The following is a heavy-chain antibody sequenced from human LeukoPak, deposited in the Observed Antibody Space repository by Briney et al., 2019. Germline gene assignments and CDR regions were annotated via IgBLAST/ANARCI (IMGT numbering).Heavy chain of an antibody. CDR2: IRSKAYGGTT. J-gene: IGHJ3*02. CDR3: TRDFTIPVVWWSRLHDAFDI. CDR1: GFTFGDYA. V-gene: IGHV3-49*03. Sequence: PGRSLRLSCTTSGFTFGDYAMSWFRQAPGKGLEWVGFIRSKAYGGTTEYAASVKGRFTISRDDSKSIAYLQMNSLKTEDTAVYYCTRDFTIPVVWWSRLHDAFDIWGQGTMVTVSS. D-gene: IGHD2-21*01.